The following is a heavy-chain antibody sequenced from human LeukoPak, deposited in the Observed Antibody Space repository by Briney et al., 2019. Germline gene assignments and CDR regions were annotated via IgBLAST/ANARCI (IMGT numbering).Heavy chain of an antibody. Sequence: PSETLSLTCTVSGGSISSYYWSWIRQPPGKGLEWIGYIYYSGSINYNPSLKSRVTISVDTSKNQFSLKLSSVTAADTAVYYCARHSWLEAEYDYWGQGTLVTVSS. CDR2: IYYSGSI. CDR1: GGSISSYY. J-gene: IGHJ4*02. D-gene: IGHD5-12*01. CDR3: ARHSWLEAEYDY. V-gene: IGHV4-59*08.